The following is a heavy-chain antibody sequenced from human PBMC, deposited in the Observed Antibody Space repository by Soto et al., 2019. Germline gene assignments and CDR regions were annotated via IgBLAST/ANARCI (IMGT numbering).Heavy chain of an antibody. J-gene: IGHJ2*01. CDR2: ISYDGSNK. CDR3: ARGDAPPFRVAAWYFDL. V-gene: IGHV3-30-3*01. Sequence: QVQLVESGGGVVQPGRSLRLSCAASGFTFSSYATHWVRQAPGKGLEWVAVISYDGSNKYYADSVKGRFTISRDNSKNRKYLQMNSLRAEDTAVYYCARGDAPPFRVAAWYFDLWGRGTLVTVSS. CDR1: GFTFSSYA. D-gene: IGHD6-19*01.